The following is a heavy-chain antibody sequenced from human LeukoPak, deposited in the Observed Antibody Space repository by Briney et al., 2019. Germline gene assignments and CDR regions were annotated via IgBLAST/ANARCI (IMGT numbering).Heavy chain of an antibody. Sequence: PSETLSLTCAVYGGSFSGYYWSWIRQPPGKGLEWIGEINHSGSTNYNPSLKSRVTISVDTSKNQFSLKLSSVTAADTAVYYCARRFDIWGQGTMVTVSS. CDR3: ARRFDI. CDR2: INHSGST. J-gene: IGHJ3*02. CDR1: GGSFSGYY. V-gene: IGHV4-34*01.